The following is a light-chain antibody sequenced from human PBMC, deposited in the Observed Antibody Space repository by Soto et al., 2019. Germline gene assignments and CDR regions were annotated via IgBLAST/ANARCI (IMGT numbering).Light chain of an antibody. V-gene: IGKV3-20*01. J-gene: IGKJ5*01. CDR1: QSVISS. CDR3: QQYGSSIT. CDR2: GAS. Sequence: EIMMTQSPATLSLSPGERATLSFRASQSVISSLAWYQQKPGQAPRLLIYGASSRATGIPDRFSGSGSGTDFTLTISRLEPEDFAVYYCQQYGSSITFGQGTRLEIK.